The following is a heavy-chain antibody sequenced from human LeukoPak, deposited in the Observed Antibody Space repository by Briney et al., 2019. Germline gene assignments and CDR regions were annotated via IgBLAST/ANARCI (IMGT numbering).Heavy chain of an antibody. CDR3: APTAEAYTSWWKV. CDR1: GYTFIDDY. Sequence: ASVKVSCKASGYTFIDDYIHWVRQAPGQGLEFMGWINPDSGFTNYAQKFKGRVTMTRDTSISTAYLEVRSLTSDDTAAYYCAPTAEAYTSWWKVWGQGTLVTVSS. J-gene: IGHJ4*02. V-gene: IGHV1-2*02. D-gene: IGHD3-16*01. CDR2: INPDSGFT.